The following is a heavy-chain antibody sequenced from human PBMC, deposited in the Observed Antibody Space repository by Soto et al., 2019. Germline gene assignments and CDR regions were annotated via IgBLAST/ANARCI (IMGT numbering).Heavy chain of an antibody. CDR2: INAGNGNT. Sequence: ACLKVSCQASGYPFPSYSMRWVRPAPGQRLEWMGWINAGNGNTKYSQKFQGRVTITRDTSASTAYMELSSLRSEDTAVYYCARSPFYGDYEGAFDIWGQGTMVTVS. CDR1: GYPFPSYS. V-gene: IGHV1-3*01. D-gene: IGHD4-17*01. J-gene: IGHJ3*02. CDR3: ARSPFYGDYEGAFDI.